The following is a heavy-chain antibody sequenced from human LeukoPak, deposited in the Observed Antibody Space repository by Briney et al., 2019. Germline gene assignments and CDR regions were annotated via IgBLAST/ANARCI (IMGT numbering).Heavy chain of an antibody. CDR3: AKAINRIAALGWFDP. V-gene: IGHV3-23*01. CDR1: GFTFSSDA. J-gene: IGHJ5*02. D-gene: IGHD6-6*01. Sequence: GGSLRLSCAASGFTFSSDAMSWGRQAPGKGLEWVSAISGSGGSTYYADSVKGRFTISRDNSKNTLYLQMNSLRAEDTAVYYCAKAINRIAALGWFDPWGQGTLVTVSS. CDR2: ISGSGGST.